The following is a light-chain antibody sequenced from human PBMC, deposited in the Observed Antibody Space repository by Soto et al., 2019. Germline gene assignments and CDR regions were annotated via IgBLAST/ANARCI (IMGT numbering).Light chain of an antibody. CDR2: GSS. V-gene: IGKV3-20*01. CDR1: QSMSINY. CDR3: QQYRNSPLT. Sequence: EIVLTQSPGTLSLSPGERATLSCRASQSMSINYLAWYQQKPGRAPRLLVYGSSNRATGIPERFSGSGSGTVFTFTISGLEPEDFAVYYCQQYRNSPLTFGQGTRLEIK. J-gene: IGKJ5*01.